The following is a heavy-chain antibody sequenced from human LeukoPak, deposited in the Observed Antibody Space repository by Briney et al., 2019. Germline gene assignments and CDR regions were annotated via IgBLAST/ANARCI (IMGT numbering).Heavy chain of an antibody. D-gene: IGHD6-19*01. CDR3: ARGAGSSGWPIYYYYGMDV. V-gene: IGHV4-61*02. Sequence: SETLSLTCTVSGGSISSGSYYWSWIRQPAGKGLEWIGRIYTSGSTNYKPSLKSRVTISVDTSKNQFSLKLSSVTAADTAVYYCARGAGSSGWPIYYYYGMDVWGQGTTVTVSS. J-gene: IGHJ6*02. CDR1: GGSISSGSYY. CDR2: IYTSGST.